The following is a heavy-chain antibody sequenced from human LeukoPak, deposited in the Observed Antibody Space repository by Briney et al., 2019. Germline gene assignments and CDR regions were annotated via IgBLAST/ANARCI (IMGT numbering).Heavy chain of an antibody. Sequence: SETLSLTCTVSGGSITNYYWSWIRQPAGRGLEWIGRIHTSGNTDYNPSLKSRVTMSLDTSKSQFSLKLNSMTAPDTAVYYCAREGSATALPFVSNDCWGQGTLVTVSS. V-gene: IGHV4-4*07. CDR1: GGSITNYY. J-gene: IGHJ4*02. CDR2: IHTSGNT. D-gene: IGHD6-6*01. CDR3: AREGSATALPFVSNDC.